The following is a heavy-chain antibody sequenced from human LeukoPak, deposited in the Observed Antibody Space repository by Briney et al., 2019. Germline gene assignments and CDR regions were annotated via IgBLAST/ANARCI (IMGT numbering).Heavy chain of an antibody. J-gene: IGHJ4*02. Sequence: SETLSLTCTVSGGSISGTYYWSWIRQPPGKGLEWIGEINHNGSTNYNPSLKSRVTISVDTSKNQFSLKLSSVTAADTAVYYCARGSTTVTTHLGYWGQGTLVTVSS. CDR2: INHNGST. CDR1: GGSISGTYY. V-gene: IGHV4-34*01. CDR3: ARGSTTVTTHLGY. D-gene: IGHD4-17*01.